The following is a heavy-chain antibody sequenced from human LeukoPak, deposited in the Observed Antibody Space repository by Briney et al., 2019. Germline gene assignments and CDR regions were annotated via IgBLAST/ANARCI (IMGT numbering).Heavy chain of an antibody. CDR2: ISGSGGST. D-gene: IGHD5-18*01. V-gene: IGHV3-23*01. CDR3: AKGYWSGDAAMPYFDY. CDR1: RLTFSSYA. J-gene: IGHJ4*02. Sequence: GGSLRLSCAASRLTFSSYAMSSVRQAPGKGLEWVSTISGSGGSTYYADSVKGRFTISRDNSKNTLYLQMNSLRAEDTAVYYCAKGYWSGDAAMPYFDYWGQGTLVTVSS.